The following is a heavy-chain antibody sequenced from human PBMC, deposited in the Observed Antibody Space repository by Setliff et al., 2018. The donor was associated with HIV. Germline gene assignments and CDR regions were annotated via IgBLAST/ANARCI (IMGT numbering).Heavy chain of an antibody. Sequence: PSETLSLTCSVSGTSVSSDYWSWIRQSPGKGLEWIGYIFHTGTTNYSPSLKSRVTMSIDTSKNQFPLNLSSVTPADTAVYYCARLRVSSSSQTFDHWGQGILVTVSS. CDR1: GTSVSSDY. V-gene: IGHV4-59*02. CDR3: ARLRVSSSSQTFDH. J-gene: IGHJ4*02. D-gene: IGHD6-6*01. CDR2: IFHTGTT.